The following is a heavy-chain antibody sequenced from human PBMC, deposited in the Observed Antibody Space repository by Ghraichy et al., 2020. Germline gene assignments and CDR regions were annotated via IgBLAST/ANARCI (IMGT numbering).Heavy chain of an antibody. CDR1: GFTFSSYG. V-gene: IGHV3-33*01. CDR3: ARDSPRAEGGVFLDYYYGMDV. D-gene: IGHD3-16*01. J-gene: IGHJ6*02. CDR2: IWYDGSNK. Sequence: GESLNISCAASGFTFSSYGMHWVRQAPGKGLEWVAVIWYDGSNKYYADSVKGRFTISRDNSKNTLYLQMNSLRAEDTAVYYCARDSPRAEGGVFLDYYYGMDVWGQGTTVTVSS.